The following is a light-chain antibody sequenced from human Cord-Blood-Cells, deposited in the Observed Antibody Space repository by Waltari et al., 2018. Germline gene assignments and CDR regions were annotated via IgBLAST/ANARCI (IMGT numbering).Light chain of an antibody. V-gene: IGLV2-11*01. CDR3: CSSAGSYTFVV. Sequence: QSALTQPPSVSGSPGQSVTISCTGTSSDVGSYNYVSWYQQHPGKAPKLMIYDVSKRRSAVVSSLSACTTANTAALLIFARHDDEEAAYYCCSSAGSYTFVVFGGGTKLTVL. CDR2: DVS. CDR1: SSDVGSYNY. J-gene: IGLJ2*01.